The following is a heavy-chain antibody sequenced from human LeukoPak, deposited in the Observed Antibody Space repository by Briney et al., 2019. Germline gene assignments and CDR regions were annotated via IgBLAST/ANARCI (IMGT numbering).Heavy chain of an antibody. V-gene: IGHV1-18*01. CDR2: ISAYNGNT. D-gene: IGHD3-10*01. J-gene: IGHJ4*02. CDR1: VSTFTSYG. CDR3: ARDEYYFGSGSYFYFDY. Sequence: ASVKVSCKASVSTFTSYGISWVRQAPGQGLEWMGWISAYNGNTNYAQKLQGRVTMTTDTSTSTAYMELRSLRSDATAVYYCARDEYYFGSGSYFYFDYWGQGTLVTVSS.